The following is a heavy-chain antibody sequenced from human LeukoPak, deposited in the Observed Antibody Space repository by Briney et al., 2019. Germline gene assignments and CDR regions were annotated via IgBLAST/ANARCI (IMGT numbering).Heavy chain of an antibody. V-gene: IGHV3-23*01. CDR3: VSQSYSGSDNYYFHY. D-gene: IGHD1-26*01. CDR1: GFMFSAYA. Sequence: PGGSLRLSCVTSGFMFSAYAMSWVRQAPGKGLEWVSIISGSGERTDYTDSVKGRFTVSRDNSKNTLYLQMKSLRAEDTAVYYCVSQSYSGSDNYYFHYWGQGTLVAVSS. CDR2: ISGSGERT. J-gene: IGHJ4*02.